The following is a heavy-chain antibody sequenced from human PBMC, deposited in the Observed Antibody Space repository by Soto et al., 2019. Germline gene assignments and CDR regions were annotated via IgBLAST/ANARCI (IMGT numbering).Heavy chain of an antibody. CDR1: GYPFTSYD. Sequence: GASVKVSCKASGYPFTSYDSNWVRQATGQGLEWMGWMNPNSGNTGYAQKFQGRVTMTRNTSISTAYMELSSLRSEDTAVYYCARGGDFWSGTNDAFDIWGQGTMVTVSS. CDR3: ARGGDFWSGTNDAFDI. CDR2: MNPNSGNT. D-gene: IGHD3-3*01. V-gene: IGHV1-8*01. J-gene: IGHJ3*02.